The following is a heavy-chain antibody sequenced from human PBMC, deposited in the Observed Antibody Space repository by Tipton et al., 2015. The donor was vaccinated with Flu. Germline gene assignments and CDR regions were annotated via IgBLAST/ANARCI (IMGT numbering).Heavy chain of an antibody. V-gene: IGHV5-51*03. CDR1: GYNFTTSW. Sequence: QLVQSGAEVKKPGEPLKISCKGSGYNFTTSWIAWVRQMPGKGLEWMGIIYPGDSDARYRPSFQGQVTFSVDKSISTAYLQWSSLRASDTAIYYCARRGYTTGWYWFDPWGQGTLVTVSS. CDR2: IYPGDSDA. D-gene: IGHD6-19*01. CDR3: ARRGYTTGWYWFDP. J-gene: IGHJ5*02.